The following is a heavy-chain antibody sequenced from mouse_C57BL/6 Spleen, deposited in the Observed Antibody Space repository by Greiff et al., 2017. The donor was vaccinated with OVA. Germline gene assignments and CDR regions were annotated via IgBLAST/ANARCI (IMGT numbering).Heavy chain of an antibody. J-gene: IGHJ4*01. CDR2: INPSNGGT. V-gene: IGHV1-53*01. CDR1: GYTFTSYW. D-gene: IGHD4-1*01. Sequence: QVQLQQPGTELVKPGASVKLSCKASGYTFTSYWMHWVKQRPGQGLEWIGNINPSNGGTNYYEKFKSKATLTVDKSSSTAYMQLSSLTSEDSAVYYCARLGRGIYAMDYWGQGTSVTVSS. CDR3: ARLGRGIYAMDY.